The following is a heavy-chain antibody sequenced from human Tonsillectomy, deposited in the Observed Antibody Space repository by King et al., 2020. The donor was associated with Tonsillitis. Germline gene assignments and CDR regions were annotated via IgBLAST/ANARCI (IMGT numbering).Heavy chain of an antibody. D-gene: IGHD1-26*01. J-gene: IGHJ6*03. Sequence: QLVQSGAEVKKPGSSVKVSCKASGGTFSSYAISWVRQAPGQGLEWMGRIIPILGIANYAQKFQGRVTITADKSTSTAYMELSRLGSEDTAVYYCARGGELLYYYYYMDVWGKGTTVTVSS. CDR2: IIPILGIA. CDR3: ARGGELLYYYYYMDV. CDR1: GGTFSSYA. V-gene: IGHV1-69*09.